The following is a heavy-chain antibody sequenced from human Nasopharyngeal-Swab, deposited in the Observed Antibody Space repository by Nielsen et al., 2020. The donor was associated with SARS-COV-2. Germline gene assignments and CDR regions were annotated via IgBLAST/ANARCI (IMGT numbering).Heavy chain of an antibody. J-gene: IGHJ4*02. CDR1: GFTFSSSE. D-gene: IGHD3-10*01. V-gene: IGHV3-48*03. Sequence: GESLKISCAASGFTFSSSEMNWVRQAPGKGLEWVSYISSSGSTIYYADSVKGRFTISRDNAKNSLYLQMNSLRAEDTAVYYCASGKGYYYGSGTFDYWGQGTLVTVSS. CDR3: ASGKGYYYGSGTFDY. CDR2: ISSSGSTI.